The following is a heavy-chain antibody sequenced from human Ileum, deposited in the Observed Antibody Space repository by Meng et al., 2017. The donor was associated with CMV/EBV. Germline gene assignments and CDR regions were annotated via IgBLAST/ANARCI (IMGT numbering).Heavy chain of an antibody. J-gene: IGHJ4*02. Sequence: VSGGSISSSTYYWGWIRQPPGKGLEWIGNIYFSGSTYYTPSLKSRVTISVDTSKNQFSLKLSSVTAADTAVYYCARRVVVLGGPFDYWGQGTLVTVSS. CDR2: IYFSGST. V-gene: IGHV4-39*01. CDR1: GGSISSSTYY. CDR3: ARRVVVLGGPFDY. D-gene: IGHD2-15*01.